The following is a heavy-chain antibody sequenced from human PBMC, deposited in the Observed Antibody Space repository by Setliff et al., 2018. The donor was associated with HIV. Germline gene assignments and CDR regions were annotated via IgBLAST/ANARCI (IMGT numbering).Heavy chain of an antibody. Sequence: PSETLSLTCTVSSGSISGYYWSWIRQPAGKGLEWIGRIYTSGSTNYNPSLKSRVTMSVDTSKNQFSLKLSSVTAADTAVYYCARDVPWGDYYYYMDVWGKGTTVTVSS. D-gene: IGHD3-16*01. J-gene: IGHJ6*03. CDR3: ARDVPWGDYYYYMDV. CDR2: IYTSGST. CDR1: SGSISGYY. V-gene: IGHV4-4*07.